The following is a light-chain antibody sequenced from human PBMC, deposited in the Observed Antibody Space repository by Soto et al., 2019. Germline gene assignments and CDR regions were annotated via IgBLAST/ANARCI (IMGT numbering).Light chain of an antibody. CDR1: RSDVGSYNL. CDR2: EGS. CDR3: CSYAGSSTVD. Sequence: QSALTQPASVSGSPGQSITISCTGTRSDVGSYNLVSWYQQHPGKAPKLMIYEGSKRPSGVSNRFSGSKSGNTASLTISGLQAEDEADYYCCSYAGSSTVDFGTGTKLTVL. V-gene: IGLV2-23*03. J-gene: IGLJ1*01.